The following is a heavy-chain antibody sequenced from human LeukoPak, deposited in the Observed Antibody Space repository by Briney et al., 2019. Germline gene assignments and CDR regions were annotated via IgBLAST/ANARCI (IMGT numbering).Heavy chain of an antibody. V-gene: IGHV4-39*01. CDR3: ARYSIVALAAALSFDP. CDR1: GGSISSSSYY. D-gene: IGHD2-15*01. J-gene: IGHJ5*02. CDR2: IYYSGST. Sequence: SETLSLTCTVSGGSISSSSYYWGWIPQPPGKGQEWIVCIYYSGSTNYNPSLKSRVAMSVDTSKNQFSLKLSSVTAADTAVYYCARYSIVALAAALSFDPWGQGTLVTVSS.